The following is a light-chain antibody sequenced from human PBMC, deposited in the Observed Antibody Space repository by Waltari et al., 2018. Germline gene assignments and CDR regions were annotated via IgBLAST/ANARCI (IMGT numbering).Light chain of an antibody. J-gene: IGKJ1*01. CDR1: QSVSRA. Sequence: EIVLTQSPGTLSLSPGERATLPCRASQSVSRALAWYQQKPGQAPRLLIYAASTRATGVPDRCSCSGSGTDFSLTISRLDPEDFAVYYCQHYVNLPVTFGQGTKVEI. CDR3: QHYVNLPVT. V-gene: IGKV3-20*01. CDR2: AAS.